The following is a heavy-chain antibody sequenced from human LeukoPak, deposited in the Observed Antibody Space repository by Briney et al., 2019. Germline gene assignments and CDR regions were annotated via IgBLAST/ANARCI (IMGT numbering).Heavy chain of an antibody. D-gene: IGHD6-19*01. V-gene: IGHV3-11*01. J-gene: IGHJ4*02. CDR2: IWSSGSTI. CDR1: GFTFSDHY. CDR3: AKDMRQWLTIPDY. Sequence: GESLRLSCAASGFTFSDHYMSWIRQAPGKGLEWVSYIWSSGSTIYYADSVKGRFTISRDNAKNSLYLQMNSLRAEDTALYYCAKDMRQWLTIPDYWGQGTLVTVSS.